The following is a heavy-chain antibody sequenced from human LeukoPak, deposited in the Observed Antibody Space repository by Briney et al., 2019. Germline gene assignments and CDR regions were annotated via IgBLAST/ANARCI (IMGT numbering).Heavy chain of an antibody. D-gene: IGHD6-13*01. V-gene: IGHV3-66*01. J-gene: IGHJ5*02. CDR1: GFTVSSNY. Sequence: GGSLRLSCAASGFTVSSNYMSWVRQAPGKGLEWVSVIYSGGSTYYADSVKGRFTISRDNSKNTLYLQMNSLRAEDTAVYYCARARGVGYSSSRGNWFDPWGQGTLVTVSS. CDR3: ARARGVGYSSSRGNWFDP. CDR2: IYSGGST.